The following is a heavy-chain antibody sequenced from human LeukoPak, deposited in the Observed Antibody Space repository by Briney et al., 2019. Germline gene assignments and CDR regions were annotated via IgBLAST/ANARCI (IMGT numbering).Heavy chain of an antibody. CDR3: AFNTVFGVVTSSFDI. CDR2: INPDNGVT. V-gene: IGHV1-2*02. J-gene: IGHJ3*02. D-gene: IGHD3-3*01. CDR1: GYTFTGYY. Sequence: ASVKVSCKASGYTFTGYYMHRVRQAPGQGLEWMGWINPDNGVTNYAQKFQGRVTMTRDTSITTAYMDLRILRSDDTAVYYCAFNTVFGVVTSSFDIWGQGTMVTVSS.